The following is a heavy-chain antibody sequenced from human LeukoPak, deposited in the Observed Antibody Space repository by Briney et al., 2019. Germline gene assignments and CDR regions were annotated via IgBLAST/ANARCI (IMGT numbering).Heavy chain of an antibody. Sequence: GGSLRLSCAASGFTFDDYAMHWVRQAPGKGLEWVSGISWNSGSIGHADSVKGRFTISRDNAKNSLYLQMNSLRAEDMALYYCAKLGSNAFDIWGQGTMVTVSS. D-gene: IGHD1-26*01. CDR3: AKLGSNAFDI. V-gene: IGHV3-9*03. CDR2: ISWNSGSI. J-gene: IGHJ3*02. CDR1: GFTFDDYA.